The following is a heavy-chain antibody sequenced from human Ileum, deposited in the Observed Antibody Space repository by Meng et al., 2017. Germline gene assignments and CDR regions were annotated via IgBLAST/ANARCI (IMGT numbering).Heavy chain of an antibody. D-gene: IGHD3-3*01. J-gene: IGHJ4*02. CDR1: GGSVSSNIAA. CDR2: TYYRSKWYS. Sequence: QVQLQQSSPGLVNPSQTLPPTCAVSGGSVSSNIAAWNWIRQSPLRGLEWLGRTYYRSKWYSEYAVSVKSRISITPDTSKNQFSLQMNSVTPEDTAVYYCASGSGSLDYWGPGTLVTVFS. V-gene: IGHV6-1*01. CDR3: ASGSGSLDY.